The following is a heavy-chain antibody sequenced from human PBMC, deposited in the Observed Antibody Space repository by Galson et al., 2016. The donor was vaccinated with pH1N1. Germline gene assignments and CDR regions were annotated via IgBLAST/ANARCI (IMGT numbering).Heavy chain of an antibody. J-gene: IGHJ4*02. CDR1: GLTFRNVW. CDR3: TTEGQRYGAF. Sequence: SLRLSCAASGLTFRNVWMSWVRQAPGKGLEWVGRVKSEANGGTTDYAAPARGRFIISRNDSESTVFLQNNRLQIEDTAVYFCTTEGQRYGAFWGQGTLVAVSS. CDR2: VKSEANGGTT. V-gene: IGHV3-15*01. D-gene: IGHD3-10*01.